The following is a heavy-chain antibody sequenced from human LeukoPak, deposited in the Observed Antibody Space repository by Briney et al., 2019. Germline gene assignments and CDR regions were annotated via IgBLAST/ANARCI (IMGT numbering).Heavy chain of an antibody. CDR3: ARDYYDSGSYCFDY. CDR2: IKQDGSEE. J-gene: IGHJ4*02. V-gene: IGHV3-7*04. CDR1: GFTFSSFR. D-gene: IGHD3-10*01. Sequence: GGSLRLSCAAAGFTFSSFRMTWVRQAPGKGLEWVANIKQDGSEEYYVDSVKGRFTISRDNAKNSLYLQMNSLRAEDTAVYYCARDYYDSGSYCFDYWGQGTLVTVSS.